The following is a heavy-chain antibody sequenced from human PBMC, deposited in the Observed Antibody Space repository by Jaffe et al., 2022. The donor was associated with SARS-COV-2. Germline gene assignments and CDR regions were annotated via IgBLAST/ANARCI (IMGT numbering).Heavy chain of an antibody. Sequence: EVQLVESGGGLVKPGGSLRLSCAASGFTFSNAWMSWVRQAPGKGLEWVGRIKSKTDGGTTDYAAPVKGRFTISRDDSKNTLYLQMNSLKTEDTAVYYCTTDIIQLWKRQDDYWGQGTLVTVSS. J-gene: IGHJ4*02. CDR2: IKSKTDGGTT. CDR3: TTDIIQLWKRQDDY. V-gene: IGHV3-15*01. CDR1: GFTFSNAW. D-gene: IGHD5-18*01.